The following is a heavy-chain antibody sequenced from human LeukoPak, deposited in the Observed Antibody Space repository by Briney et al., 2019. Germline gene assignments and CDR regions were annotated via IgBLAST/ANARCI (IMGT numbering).Heavy chain of an antibody. CDR3: ARDGPRTEWFRNWFDP. J-gene: IGHJ5*02. CDR2: INPSGGST. CDR1: GYTFTSYY. V-gene: IGHV1-46*01. Sequence: ASVKVSCKASGYTFTSYYMHWVRQAPGQGLEWMGIINPSGGSTSYAQNFQGRVTMTRDTSTSTVYMELSSLRSEDTAVYYCARDGPRTEWFRNWFDPWGQGTLVTVSS. D-gene: IGHD3-3*01.